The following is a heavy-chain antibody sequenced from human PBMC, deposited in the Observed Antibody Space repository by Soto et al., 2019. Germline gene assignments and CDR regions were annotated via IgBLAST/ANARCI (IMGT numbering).Heavy chain of an antibody. CDR1: GSTFSDHW. J-gene: IGHJ4*02. V-gene: IGHV3-7*03. CDR3: TSRPSGMTYHAVFDF. CDR2: IKPDGSET. D-gene: IGHD2-21*02. Sequence: GGSLRLACAASGSTFSDHWMTWVRQTPGEGLQWVAAIKPDGSETFYVDSVKGRFTISRDNARNSLFLQMDSLRAEDTAVYYCTSRPSGMTYHAVFDFWGQGTLVTVSS.